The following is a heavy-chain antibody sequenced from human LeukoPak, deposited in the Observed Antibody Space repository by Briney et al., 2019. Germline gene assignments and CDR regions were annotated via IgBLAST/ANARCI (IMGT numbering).Heavy chain of an antibody. Sequence: SETLSLTCTVSGGSISSYYWSWIRQPAGKGLEWIGRIYTSGSTNYNPSLKSRVTMSVDTSKNQFSLKLSSVTAADTAVYYCARDIAYCGGECYDPTGFDPWGQGTLVTVSS. V-gene: IGHV4-4*07. CDR1: GGSISSYY. CDR3: ARDIAYCGGECYDPTGFDP. CDR2: IYTSGST. D-gene: IGHD2-21*01. J-gene: IGHJ5*02.